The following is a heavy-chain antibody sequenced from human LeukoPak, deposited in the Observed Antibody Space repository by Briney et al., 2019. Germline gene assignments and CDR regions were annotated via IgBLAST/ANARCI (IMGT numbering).Heavy chain of an antibody. V-gene: IGHV3-66*01. CDR1: GFTVSSNY. CDR2: IYSGGST. CDR3: ARGHGDFPVNYYFDL. Sequence: GGSLRLSCAASGFTVSSNYMTWVRQAPGKGLEWVSVIYSGGSTYYADSVKGRFTISRDNAKNTLYLQMNSLRAEDTAVYYCARGHGDFPVNYYFDLWGRGTLVTVSS. J-gene: IGHJ2*01. D-gene: IGHD4-17*01.